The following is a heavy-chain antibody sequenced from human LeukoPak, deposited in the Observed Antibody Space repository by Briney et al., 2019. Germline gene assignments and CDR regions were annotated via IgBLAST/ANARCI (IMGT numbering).Heavy chain of an antibody. CDR1: GFTFSSYS. V-gene: IGHV3-43*01. D-gene: IGHD3-10*01. CDR3: AKGRYGSGSFSTPFEY. Sequence: PGGSLRLSCAASGFTFSSYSMNWVRQAPGKGLEWVSLISSDGGSTYYADSVKGRFTISRDNSKNSLYVQLNNLRTEDTALYYCAKGRYGSGSFSTPFEYWGQGTLVTVSS. J-gene: IGHJ4*02. CDR2: ISSDGGST.